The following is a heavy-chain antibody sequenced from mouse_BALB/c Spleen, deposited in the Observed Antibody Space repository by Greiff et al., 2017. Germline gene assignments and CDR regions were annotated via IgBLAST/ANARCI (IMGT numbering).Heavy chain of an antibody. J-gene: IGHJ1*01. CDR3: AKSSITTVVDWYFDV. Sequence: VQLKESGGGLVKPGGSLKLSCAASGFTFSSYAMSWVRQTPEKRLEWVASISSGGSTYYPDSVKGRFTISRDNARNILYLQMSSLRSEDTAMYYCAKSSITTVVDWYFDVWGAGTTVTVSS. CDR1: GFTFSSYA. CDR2: ISSGGST. V-gene: IGHV5-6-5*01. D-gene: IGHD1-1*01.